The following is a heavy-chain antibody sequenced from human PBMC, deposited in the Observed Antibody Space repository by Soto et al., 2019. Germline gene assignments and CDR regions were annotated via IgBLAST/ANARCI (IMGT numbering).Heavy chain of an antibody. D-gene: IGHD6-6*01. Sequence: SETLSLTCIVSGGFISSADYYWSWIRLPPGKGLEWIGYNYYSGITYYNPSLKSRVTISLDTSKNQFSLKRSSVTAADTAVYYCARGSSIAGLYYGMDVWGQGTTVTVSS. J-gene: IGHJ6*02. CDR3: ARGSSIAGLYYGMDV. V-gene: IGHV4-30-4*01. CDR1: GGFISSADYY. CDR2: NYYSGIT.